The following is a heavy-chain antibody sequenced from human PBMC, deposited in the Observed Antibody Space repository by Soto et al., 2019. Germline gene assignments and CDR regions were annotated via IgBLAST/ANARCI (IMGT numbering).Heavy chain of an antibody. D-gene: IGHD2-2*01. CDR1: GGTFSSYA. J-gene: IGHJ6*02. Sequence: QVQLVQSGAEVKKPGSSVKVSCKASGGTFSSYAISWVRQAPGQGLEWMGGIIPIFGTANYAQKFQGRVSITAYESTSTDYVELSSLRSEDTAVYYCARGLVPAALAHYGMDVWGQGTTVTVSS. V-gene: IGHV1-69*12. CDR3: ARGLVPAALAHYGMDV. CDR2: IIPIFGTA.